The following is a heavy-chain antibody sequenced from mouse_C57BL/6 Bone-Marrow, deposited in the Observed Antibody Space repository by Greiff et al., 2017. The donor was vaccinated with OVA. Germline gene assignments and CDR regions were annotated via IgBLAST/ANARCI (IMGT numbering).Heavy chain of an antibody. J-gene: IGHJ4*01. V-gene: IGHV14-1*01. CDR1: GFNIKDYY. D-gene: IGHD3-3*01. CDR3: TTHWLMDY. Sequence: VQLKESGAELVRPGASVKLSCTASGFNIKDYYMHWVKQRPEQGLEWIGQIGPEDGDTEYAPKFQGKATMTAETSSNTAYLQLSSLTSEDTAVYYCTTHWLMDYWGQGTSVTVSS. CDR2: IGPEDGDT.